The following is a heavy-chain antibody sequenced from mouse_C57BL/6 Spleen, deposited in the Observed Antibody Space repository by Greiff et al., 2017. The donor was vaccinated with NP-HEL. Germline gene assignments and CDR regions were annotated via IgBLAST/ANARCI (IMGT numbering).Heavy chain of an antibody. CDR1: GYSITNGNHW. CDR2: ISSSGST. Sequence: EVQLQESGPALVKPSQTVSLTCTVTGYSITNGNHWWNWIRQVSGSKLEWIGYISSSGSTDSNPSLKSRIPITSDSSKNQLFLQLNSVNTEDIAKYCCARADYVGGFAYWGQGTLVTVSA. V-gene: IGHV3-4*01. CDR3: ARADYVGGFAY. J-gene: IGHJ3*01. D-gene: IGHD2-4*01.